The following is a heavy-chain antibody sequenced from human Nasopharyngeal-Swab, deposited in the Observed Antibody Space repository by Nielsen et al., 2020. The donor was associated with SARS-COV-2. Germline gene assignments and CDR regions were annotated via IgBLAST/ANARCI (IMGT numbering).Heavy chain of an antibody. J-gene: IGHJ6*03. CDR3: ARGSGDYYMDV. CDR2: INAGNGNT. D-gene: IGHD3-3*01. V-gene: IGHV1-3*01. Sequence: WVRQAPGQRLEWMGWINAGNGNTKYSQKFQGRVTITADKSTSTAYMELSSLRSEDTAVYYCARGSGDYYMDVWGKGTTVTVSS.